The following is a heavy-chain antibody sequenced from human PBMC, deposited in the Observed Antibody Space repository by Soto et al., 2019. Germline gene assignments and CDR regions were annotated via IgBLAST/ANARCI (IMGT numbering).Heavy chain of an antibody. D-gene: IGHD2-15*01. CDR1: GFSFSDYW. Sequence: GGSLRLSCAAAGFSFSDYWMTWFRQPPGKGLEWVANIKQDGSEKYYADSVKGRFTISRDNAKSSLYLQMNSLRAEDTAVYYCAKVWRGYCSGGSCYWWFDPWGQGTLVTVSS. CDR3: AKVWRGYCSGGSCYWWFDP. J-gene: IGHJ5*02. V-gene: IGHV3-7*03. CDR2: IKQDGSEK.